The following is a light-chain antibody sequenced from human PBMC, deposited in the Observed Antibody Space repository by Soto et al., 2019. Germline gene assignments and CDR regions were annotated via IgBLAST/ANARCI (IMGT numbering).Light chain of an antibody. J-gene: IGKJ1*01. CDR2: GAS. CDR1: QSVSNNY. CDR3: QQYGSAGT. V-gene: IGKV3-20*01. Sequence: EIVVTQSPGTLSLAPGERATLSCRARQSVSNNYLAWYQQKPCQAPTLLIYGASNRATGIPDRFSGSGSGTDFTLTISRLEPEDFAVYYCQQYGSAGTFGQGTTV.